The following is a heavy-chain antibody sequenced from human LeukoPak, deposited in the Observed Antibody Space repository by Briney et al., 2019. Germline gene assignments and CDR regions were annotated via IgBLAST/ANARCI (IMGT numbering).Heavy chain of an antibody. CDR3: ARSRTSGDEALAGNY. D-gene: IGHD6-19*01. V-gene: IGHV3-7*01. CDR2: IKQDGSDK. Sequence: PGGSLRLSCAASGFTFSNYWMIWVRQAPGQGLEWVANIKQDGSDKSYVDSMRGRFTISRDNAENSLYLQMNSLRAEDTAVYYCARSRTSGDEALAGNYWGQGTLVTVSS. J-gene: IGHJ4*02. CDR1: GFTFSNYW.